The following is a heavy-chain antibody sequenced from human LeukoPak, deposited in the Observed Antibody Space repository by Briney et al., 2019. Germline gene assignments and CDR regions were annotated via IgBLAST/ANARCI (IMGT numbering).Heavy chain of an antibody. V-gene: IGHV1-46*01. D-gene: IGHD6-13*01. CDR2: INPSGGSR. CDR3: ARDRPPGIAAAVVGNFDP. CDR1: GYTYTSYY. Sequence: ASVKVSCTASGYTYTSYYMHWVRQARGQGLEWMGIINPSGGSRSYVQKFQGRVTMTRDTSTSTVYMELSSLRSEDTAVYYSARDRPPGIAAAVVGNFDPWGQGTLVTVSS. J-gene: IGHJ5*02.